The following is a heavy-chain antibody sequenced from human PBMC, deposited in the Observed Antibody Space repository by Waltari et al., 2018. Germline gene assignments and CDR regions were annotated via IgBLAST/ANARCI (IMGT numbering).Heavy chain of an antibody. Sequence: EVHLVQSGGVLIQPGGSLRLLCGFAGSTLHNYWMTWVRQAPGKGLEWVANINQDGRDKNYVDSVEGRFTISRDNAQNAVYLQMNSLRAEDTAVYYCARDVPNGYFDYWGSGTLVTVSS. CDR3: ARDVPNGYFDY. V-gene: IGHV3-7*01. D-gene: IGHD1-1*01. J-gene: IGHJ4*02. CDR2: INQDGRDK. CDR1: GSTLHNYW.